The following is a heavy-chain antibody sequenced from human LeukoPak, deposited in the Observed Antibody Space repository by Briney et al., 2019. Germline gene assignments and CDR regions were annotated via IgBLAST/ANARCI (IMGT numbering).Heavy chain of an antibody. CDR2: ISSGGDYI. V-gene: IGHV3-NL1*01. CDR3: AKKGGPLNNNWYRQY. CDR1: EFIFSNFG. Sequence: GGSLRLSCAASEFIFSNFGMPWVRQGPGKGLEWVSYISSGGDYINYADSVKGRFAISRDNSKNTLYLQLSSLTAEDTAVYYCAKKGGPLNNNWYRQYWGQGNPVTGSS. D-gene: IGHD1-1*01. J-gene: IGHJ4*02.